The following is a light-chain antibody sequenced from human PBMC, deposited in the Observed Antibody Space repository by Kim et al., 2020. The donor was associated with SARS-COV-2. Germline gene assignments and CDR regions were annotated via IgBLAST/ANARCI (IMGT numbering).Light chain of an antibody. V-gene: IGLV1-40*01. J-gene: IGLJ2*01. CDR1: PSNLGAGYA. CDR2: GDN. Sequence: GQSVTNSCPGSPSNLGAGYAVHWYQQFPGTAPKLIMFGDNKRPSGVPDRFSGSKSGNSASLAITGLQAEDEADYYCQSYDKNLSVVFGGGTKVTVL. CDR3: QSYDKNLSVV.